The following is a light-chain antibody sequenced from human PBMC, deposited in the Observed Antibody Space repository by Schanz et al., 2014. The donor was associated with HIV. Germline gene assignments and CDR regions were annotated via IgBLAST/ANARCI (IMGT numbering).Light chain of an antibody. CDR3: QQYYSSPLT. Sequence: DIVMTQSPDSLAVSLGERATINCKSSQSVFFSSNNKNYLAWYQQKPGQPPKLLIYWASTRESGVPDRFSGSGSGTDFTLNISSQQAEDVAIYYCQQYYSSPLTFGGGTKVEIK. CDR2: WAS. CDR1: QSVFFSSNNKNY. V-gene: IGKV4-1*01. J-gene: IGKJ4*01.